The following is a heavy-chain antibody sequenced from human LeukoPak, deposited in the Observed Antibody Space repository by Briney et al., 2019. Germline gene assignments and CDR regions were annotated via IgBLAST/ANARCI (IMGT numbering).Heavy chain of an antibody. Sequence: GGSLRLSCAASGFTFSSYGMHWVRQAPGKGLEWVAVISYDGSNKYYADSVKGRFTISRDNSKNTLYLQMNSLRAEDTAVYYCAKAGAGSSWGPTDDYWGQGTLVTVSS. V-gene: IGHV3-30*18. D-gene: IGHD6-13*01. CDR3: AKAGAGSSWGPTDDY. CDR2: ISYDGSNK. CDR1: GFTFSSYG. J-gene: IGHJ4*02.